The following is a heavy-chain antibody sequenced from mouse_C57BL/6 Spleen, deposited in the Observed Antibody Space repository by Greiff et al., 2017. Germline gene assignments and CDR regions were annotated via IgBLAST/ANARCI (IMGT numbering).Heavy chain of an antibody. D-gene: IGHD1-1*01. V-gene: IGHV1-55*01. J-gene: IGHJ4*01. CDR2: IYPGSGST. Sequence: QVQLQQPGAELVKPGASVKMSCKASGYTFTSYWITWVKRRPGQGLEWIGDIYPGSGSTNYNEKFKSKATLTVDTSSSTAYMQLSSLTSEDSAVYYCANYYGSSYDYAMDYWGQGTSVTVSS. CDR1: GYTFTSYW. CDR3: ANYYGSSYDYAMDY.